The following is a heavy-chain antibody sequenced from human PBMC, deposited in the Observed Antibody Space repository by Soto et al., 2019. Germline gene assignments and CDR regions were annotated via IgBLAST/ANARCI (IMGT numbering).Heavy chain of an antibody. Sequence: EVQLVESGGGLVQPGGSLRLSCAASGFTFSSYWMHWVRQAPGKGLVWVSRINSDGSSTSYADSVKGRFTISRDNAKNTLYLQMNSLRAEDTAVYYCASYRVPIVVVPAATPGEAFDIWGQGTMVTVSS. CDR1: GFTFSSYW. V-gene: IGHV3-74*01. CDR3: ASYRVPIVVVPAATPGEAFDI. D-gene: IGHD2-2*01. J-gene: IGHJ3*02. CDR2: INSDGSST.